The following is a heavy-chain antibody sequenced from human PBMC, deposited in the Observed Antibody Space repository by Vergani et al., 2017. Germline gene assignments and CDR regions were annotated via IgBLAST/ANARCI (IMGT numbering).Heavy chain of an antibody. CDR1: GGSFSGYY. J-gene: IGHJ2*01. CDR3: ARDTASSGYSGSNWYFDL. D-gene: IGHD3-22*01. Sequence: QVQLQQWGAGLLKPSETLSLTCAVYGGSFSGYYWSWIRQPPGKGLEWIGEINHSGSTNYNPSLKSRVTISVDTSKNQFSLKLSSVTAADTAVYYCARDTASSGYSGSNWYFDLWGRGTLVTVSS. V-gene: IGHV4-34*01. CDR2: INHSGST.